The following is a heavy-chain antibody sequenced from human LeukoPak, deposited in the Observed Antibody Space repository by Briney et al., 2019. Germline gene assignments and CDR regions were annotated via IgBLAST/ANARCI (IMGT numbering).Heavy chain of an antibody. Sequence: ASVKVSCKASGYTFTGYYMHWVRQAPGQGLEWMGWISPNSGATNYAQKFQGRATMTRDTSISTAYMELSGLRSDDTAVYYCARDESGGLNYWGQGTLVTVSS. D-gene: IGHD2-15*01. CDR1: GYTFTGYY. CDR2: ISPNSGAT. V-gene: IGHV1-2*02. CDR3: ARDESGGLNY. J-gene: IGHJ4*02.